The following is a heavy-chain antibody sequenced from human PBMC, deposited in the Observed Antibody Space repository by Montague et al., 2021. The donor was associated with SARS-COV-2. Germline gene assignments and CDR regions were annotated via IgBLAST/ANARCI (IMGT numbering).Heavy chain of an antibody. J-gene: IGHJ6*02. Sequence: SETLSLTCTVSGGSISSSSYYWGWIRQPPGKGLEWIGSIYYTGSTYYNPSPKSRVTISVDTSKNQFSLKLSSVTAADTAVYYCARDTRIAMLVVVTRYGLDVWGQGTPVTVSS. V-gene: IGHV4-39*07. CDR1: GGSISSSSYY. CDR3: ARDTRIAMLVVVTRYGLDV. CDR2: IYYTGST. D-gene: IGHD3-22*01.